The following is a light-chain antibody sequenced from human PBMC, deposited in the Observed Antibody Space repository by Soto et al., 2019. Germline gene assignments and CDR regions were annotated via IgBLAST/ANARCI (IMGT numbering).Light chain of an antibody. CDR3: QHYGSSTSYMYS. Sequence: EIVLTQSPGTLSLSSGERATLSCRASQTLSSSYLAWYQQKPGQAPRLLIYGASSRATGIPDRFNGSGSGTDFTLTISRLEPEDLAVYYCQHYGSSTSYMYSFGQGTKLEIK. CDR1: QTLSSSY. V-gene: IGKV3-20*01. J-gene: IGKJ2*03. CDR2: GAS.